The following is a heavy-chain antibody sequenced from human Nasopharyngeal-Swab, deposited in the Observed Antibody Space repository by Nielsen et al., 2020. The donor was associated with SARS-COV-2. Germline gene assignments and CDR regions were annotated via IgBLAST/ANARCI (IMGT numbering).Heavy chain of an antibody. J-gene: IGHJ5*02. CDR2: IWYDGSNK. CDR1: GFTFSSYG. CDR3: ARERAYYDFWSGYYYWFDP. V-gene: IGHV3-33*01. Sequence: GSLRLSCAASGFTFSSYGMHWVRQAPGKGLEWVAVIWYDGSNKYYADSVKGRFTISRDNSKNTLYLQMNSLRAEDTAVYYCARERAYYDFWSGYYYWFDPWGQGTLVTVSS. D-gene: IGHD3-3*01.